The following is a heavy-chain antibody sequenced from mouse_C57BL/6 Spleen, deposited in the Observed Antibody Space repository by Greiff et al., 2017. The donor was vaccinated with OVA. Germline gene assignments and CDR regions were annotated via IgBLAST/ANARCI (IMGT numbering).Heavy chain of an antibody. V-gene: IGHV8-5*01. CDR2: IWWNDDK. Sequence: QVTLKVSGPGILQPSQTLSLTCSFSGFSLSTSNMGIGWIRQPSGKGLEWLAHIWWNDDKYYNPSLKSRPTISKATSNNQIFSKITIVETADTATYDCAQISCYYGSSPAWFAYWGQGTLVTVSA. J-gene: IGHJ3*01. CDR3: AQISCYYGSSPAWFAY. CDR1: GFSLSTSNMG. D-gene: IGHD1-1*01.